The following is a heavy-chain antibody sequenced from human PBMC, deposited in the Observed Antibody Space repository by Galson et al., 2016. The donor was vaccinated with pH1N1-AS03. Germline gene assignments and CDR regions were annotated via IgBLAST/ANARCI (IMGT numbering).Heavy chain of an antibody. CDR1: GGSLTNYY. J-gene: IGHJ4*02. Sequence: ETLSLTCTVSGGSLTNYYWSWIRQPAGRGPESIGRIHSSGSTDYNPSLRTRVTMSKDSSKNQISLNLTSVSASDTAIYYCARGRGSSNLDPVGYWGQGTLVTVSS. CDR3: ARGRGSSNLDPVGY. V-gene: IGHV4-4*07. CDR2: IHSSGST. D-gene: IGHD3-10*01.